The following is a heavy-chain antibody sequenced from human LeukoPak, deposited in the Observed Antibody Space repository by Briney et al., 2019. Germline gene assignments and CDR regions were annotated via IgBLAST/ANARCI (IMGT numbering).Heavy chain of an antibody. D-gene: IGHD6-13*01. V-gene: IGHV4-39*07. CDR1: GGSISSSSYY. CDR2: IYYSGST. J-gene: IGHJ3*02. CDR3: ATSLAAAGDPLDAFDI. Sequence: PSETLSLTCTVSGGSISSSSYYWGWLRQPPGKGLEWIGSIYYSGSTYYNPSLKSRVTISVDTSKNQFSLELSSVTAADTAVYYCATSLAAAGDPLDAFDIWGQGTMVTVSS.